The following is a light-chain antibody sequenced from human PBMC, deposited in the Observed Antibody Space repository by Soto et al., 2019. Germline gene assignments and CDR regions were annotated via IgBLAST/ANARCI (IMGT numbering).Light chain of an antibody. J-gene: IGLJ2*01. CDR2: DVS. CDR1: SSDVGGYDF. Sequence: QSALTQPASVSGSPGQSIAISCSGTSSDVGGYDFVSWYQQHPGKAPKLMIYDVSNRLSGVSNRFSGSKSGNTASLTISGLQAEDEADYYCNSYTSSSTPVVFGGGTKLTVL. CDR3: NSYTSSSTPVV. V-gene: IGLV2-14*01.